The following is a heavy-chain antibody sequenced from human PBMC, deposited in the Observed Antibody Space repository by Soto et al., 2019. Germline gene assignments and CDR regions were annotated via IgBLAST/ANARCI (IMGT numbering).Heavy chain of an antibody. J-gene: IGHJ3*01. V-gene: IGHV3-23*01. CDR2: IRGSAGNT. D-gene: IGHD2-15*01. CDR3: AKLYGGRPNFAFDV. Sequence: EVQLLESGGGLVQPGGSLRVSCAASGFTFSSYGMSWVRQTPGMGLEWFSGIRGSAGNTYYAGSVKGRFTISRDNSKNTLYLQMNSLRAEDTAVYYCAKLYGGRPNFAFDVWGQGTMVTVSS. CDR1: GFTFSSYG.